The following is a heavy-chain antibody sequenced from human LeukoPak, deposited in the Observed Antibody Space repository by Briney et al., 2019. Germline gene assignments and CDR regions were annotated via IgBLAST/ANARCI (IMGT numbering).Heavy chain of an antibody. J-gene: IGHJ4*02. CDR2: TYSGGTT. CDR1: GFGVSSDH. Sequence: GGSLRLSCVASGFGVSSDHMNWVRQAPGKGLEWVSLTYSGGTTYYADSVKGRFTVSRDISKNTLYLQMNSLRAVDTAVYYCAKGSYYDSSGSFYFDYWGQGTLVTVSS. CDR3: AKGSYYDSSGSFYFDY. D-gene: IGHD3-22*01. V-gene: IGHV3-53*01.